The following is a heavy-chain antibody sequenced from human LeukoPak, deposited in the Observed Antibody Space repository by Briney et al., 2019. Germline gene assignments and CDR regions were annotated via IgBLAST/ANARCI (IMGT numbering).Heavy chain of an antibody. CDR3: ARDGSSASGQDWYAFDI. V-gene: IGHV1-2*02. D-gene: IGHD5-12*01. J-gene: IGHJ3*02. Sequence: ASVKVSCKASGFTFRDYYVQWVRQVPGQGLEWVGWMYFNSGATRYAPKFQGRVTLTGDTSINTVYMELVSLGSDDTAMYYCARDGSSASGQDWYAFDIWGQETMVSVSS. CDR2: MYFNSGAT. CDR1: GFTFRDYY.